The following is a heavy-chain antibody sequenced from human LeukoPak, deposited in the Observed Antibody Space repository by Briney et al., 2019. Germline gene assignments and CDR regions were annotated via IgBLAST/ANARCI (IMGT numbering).Heavy chain of an antibody. V-gene: IGHV3-9*01. Sequence: PGGSLRLSCAASGFTFDDYAMHWVRQSPGKGLEWVSGISCNSGSIGYADSVKGRFTISRDNAKNSLYLQMNSLRAEDTALYYCAKDRAGSGYPDAFDIWGQGTMVTVSS. J-gene: IGHJ3*02. D-gene: IGHD3-22*01. CDR1: GFTFDDYA. CDR2: ISCNSGSI. CDR3: AKDRAGSGYPDAFDI.